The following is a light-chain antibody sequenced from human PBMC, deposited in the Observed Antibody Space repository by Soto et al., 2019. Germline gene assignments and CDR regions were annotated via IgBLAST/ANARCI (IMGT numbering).Light chain of an antibody. CDR1: QSVSNY. V-gene: IGKV3-20*01. CDR2: GAS. Sequence: EIVLTQAPGTLSMSQGERATLSCRASQSVSNYLAWYQRKPGQAPRLLIYGASSRATGIPDRFSGSGSGTDFTLTISRLVTEDIEVDFRYQYGGSPQTFRQGTK. CDR3: YQYGGSPQT. J-gene: IGKJ1*01.